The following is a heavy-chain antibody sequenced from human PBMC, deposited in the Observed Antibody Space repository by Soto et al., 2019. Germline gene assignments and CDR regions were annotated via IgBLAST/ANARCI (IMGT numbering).Heavy chain of an antibody. CDR3: ARDVRLRGTRAVAGRGYYYYGMDV. Sequence: ASVKVSCKASGYTFTSYGISWVRQAPGQGLEWMGWISAYNGNTNYAQKLQGRVTMTTDTSTSTAYMELRSLRSDDTAVYYCARDVRLRGTRAVAGRGYYYYGMDVWGQGTTVTVSS. D-gene: IGHD6-19*01. V-gene: IGHV1-18*01. CDR2: ISAYNGNT. CDR1: GYTFTSYG. J-gene: IGHJ6*02.